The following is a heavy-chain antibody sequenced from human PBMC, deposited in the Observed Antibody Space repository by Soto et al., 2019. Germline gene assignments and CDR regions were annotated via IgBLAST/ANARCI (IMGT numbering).Heavy chain of an antibody. V-gene: IGHV4-30-2*01. J-gene: IGHJ4*02. CDR1: GGSISRCGYS. CDR3: ARDHPTTVAPSY. CDR2: IYHSGST. Sequence: SETLSLTCAVSGGSISRCGYSWSWIRQPPGRGLEWIGYIYHSGSTYYNPSLKSRVTISVDRSKNQFSLKLSSVTAADTAVYYCARDHPTTVAPSYWGQGTLVTVSS. D-gene: IGHD4-17*01.